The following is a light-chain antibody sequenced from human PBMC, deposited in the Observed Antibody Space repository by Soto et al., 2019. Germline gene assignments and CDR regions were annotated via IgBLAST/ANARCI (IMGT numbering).Light chain of an antibody. CDR2: DAS. Sequence: EIVLTQSPATLSLSPGERATLSCRASQSVSSYLAWYQQKPGQAPRLLIYDASNRATGIPARFSGSGSGTDFTLTLSSLEPEDFAVYYCQQRSNWPPLTFGRGTKVEIK. V-gene: IGKV3-11*01. J-gene: IGKJ4*01. CDR1: QSVSSY. CDR3: QQRSNWPPLT.